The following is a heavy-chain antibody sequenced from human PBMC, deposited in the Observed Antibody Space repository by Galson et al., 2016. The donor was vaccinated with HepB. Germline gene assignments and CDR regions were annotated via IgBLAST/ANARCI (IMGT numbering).Heavy chain of an antibody. D-gene: IGHD5-24*01. CDR1: SGSFSGYY. CDR3: AVMGGDGYTAVNWFDP. J-gene: IGHJ5*02. Sequence: ETLSLTCAVYSGSFSGYYWSWIRQPPGKGLEWIGEINDSGSTNYNPPLKSRVTIPLDTSKNQLSLKLSYLTAADTAVYYCAVMGGDGYTAVNWFDPWGQGTLVTVSS. CDR2: INDSGST. V-gene: IGHV4-34*01.